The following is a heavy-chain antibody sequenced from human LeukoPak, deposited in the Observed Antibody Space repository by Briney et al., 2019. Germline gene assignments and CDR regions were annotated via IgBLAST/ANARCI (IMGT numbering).Heavy chain of an antibody. V-gene: IGHV1-2*02. CDR1: GYTFTGYY. D-gene: IGHD2-2*01. CDR3: ARDTAAYYFDY. Sequence: ASVKVSCKAAGYTFTGYYIHWVRQAPGQGLEWMGWINPNSGGTNYAQKFQGRVTMTRDTSISTAYMELSRLRSDDTAVYYCARDTAAYYFDYWGQGTLVTVSS. CDR2: INPNSGGT. J-gene: IGHJ4*02.